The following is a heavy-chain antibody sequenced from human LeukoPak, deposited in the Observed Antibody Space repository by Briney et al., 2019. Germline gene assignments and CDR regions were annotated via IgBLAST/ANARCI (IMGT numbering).Heavy chain of an antibody. D-gene: IGHD5-12*01. J-gene: IGHJ4*02. CDR3: ARDTVDGYIYFDY. V-gene: IGHV3-11*01. Sequence: GGSLRLSCAASGFTFSDYYMSWIRQAPGKGLGWVSCIGSSGGTKYYADSVKGRFTISRDNAKNSLYLQMNSLRAEDTAVYFCARDTVDGYIYFDYWGQGTLVTVSS. CDR2: IGSSGGTK. CDR1: GFTFSDYY.